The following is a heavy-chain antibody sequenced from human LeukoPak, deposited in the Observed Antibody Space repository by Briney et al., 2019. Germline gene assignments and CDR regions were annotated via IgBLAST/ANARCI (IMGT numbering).Heavy chain of an antibody. CDR3: AKAGSSSWLPRTAYQYSDY. V-gene: IGHV3-23*01. J-gene: IGHJ4*02. CDR1: GFTFSSYA. Sequence: GGSLRLSCAASGFTFSSYAMSWVRQAPGKGLEWVSAISGSGGSTYYADSVKGRFTISRDNSKNTLYLQMNSLRAEDTAVYYCAKAGSSSWLPRTAYQYSDYWGQGTLVTVSS. CDR2: ISGSGGST. D-gene: IGHD6-13*01.